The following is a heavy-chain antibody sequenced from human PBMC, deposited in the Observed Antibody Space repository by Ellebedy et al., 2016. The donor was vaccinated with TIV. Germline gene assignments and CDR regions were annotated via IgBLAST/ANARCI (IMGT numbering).Heavy chain of an antibody. J-gene: IGHJ6*02. CDR1: GFTFSSYA. D-gene: IGHD3-3*01. Sequence: GGSLRLXXAASGFTFSSYAMSWVRQAPGKGLEWVSAISGSGVSTYYADSVKGRFTISRDNSKNTLYLQMNNLRAEDTAVYYCAKTKYYDFWSGYYFYYYYGMDVWGQGTTVTVSS. V-gene: IGHV3-23*01. CDR2: ISGSGVST. CDR3: AKTKYYDFWSGYYFYYYYGMDV.